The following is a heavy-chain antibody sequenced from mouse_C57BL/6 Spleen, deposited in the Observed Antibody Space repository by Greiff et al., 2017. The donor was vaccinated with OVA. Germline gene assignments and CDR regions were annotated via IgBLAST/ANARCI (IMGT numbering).Heavy chain of an antibody. CDR3: AREEISWAMDY. J-gene: IGHJ4*01. Sequence: EVQRVESAGGLVQPGRSMKLSCTASGFTFSDYYMAWVRQVPEKGLEWVANINYDGSSTYYLDSLKSRFIISRDNAKNILYLQMSSLKSEDTATYYCAREEISWAMDYWGQGTSVTVSS. CDR2: INYDGSST. CDR1: GFTFSDYY. V-gene: IGHV5-16*01.